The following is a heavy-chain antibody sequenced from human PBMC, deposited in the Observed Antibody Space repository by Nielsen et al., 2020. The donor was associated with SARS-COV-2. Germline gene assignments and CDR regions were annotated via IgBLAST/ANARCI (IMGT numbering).Heavy chain of an antibody. CDR2: ISYDGSNK. Sequence: GGSLRLSCAASGFTFSSYAMHWVRQAPGKGLEWVAVISYDGSNKYYADSVEGRFTISRDNSKNTLYLQMNSLRAEDTAVYYCARDRGAAAGIGYWGQGTLVTVSS. J-gene: IGHJ4*02. D-gene: IGHD6-13*01. CDR1: GFTFSSYA. CDR3: ARDRGAAAGIGY. V-gene: IGHV3-30-3*01.